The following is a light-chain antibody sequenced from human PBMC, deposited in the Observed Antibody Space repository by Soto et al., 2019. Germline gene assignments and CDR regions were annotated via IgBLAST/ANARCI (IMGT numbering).Light chain of an antibody. CDR2: GAS. CDR1: QSVSSN. Sequence: IVMTQSPATLSVSPRARATLSCRASQSVSSNLAWYQQKPGQAPRLLIYGASTRATGIPARFSGSGSGTEFTLTISSLQSEDFAVYYCQQYNNWPPITVGQGTRREI. J-gene: IGKJ5*01. V-gene: IGKV3-15*01. CDR3: QQYNNWPPIT.